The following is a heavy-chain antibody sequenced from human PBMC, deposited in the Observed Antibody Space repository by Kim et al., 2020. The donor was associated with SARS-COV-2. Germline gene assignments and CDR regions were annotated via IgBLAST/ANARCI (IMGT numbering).Heavy chain of an antibody. CDR3: ARRKINGMDV. Sequence: NTKYSQKFQGRVTITRDTSASTAYMELSSLRSEDTAVYYCARRKINGMDVWGQGTTVTVSS. CDR2: NT. J-gene: IGHJ6*02. V-gene: IGHV1-3*01.